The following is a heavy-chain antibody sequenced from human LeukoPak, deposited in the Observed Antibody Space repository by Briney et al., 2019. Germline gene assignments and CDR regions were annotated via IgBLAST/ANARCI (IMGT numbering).Heavy chain of an antibody. CDR1: GYTFTSYY. V-gene: IGHV1-46*03. CDR2: INPSGGST. J-gene: IGHJ4*02. Sequence: ASVKVSCKSSGYTFTSYYMHWVRQAPGQGLEWMGIINPSGGSTSYTQKFQGRVPMTRDMSTSTVYMELSRLRSDDTAVDYCAYYYYDSSGYYLDYWGQGTLVTVSS. CDR3: AYYYYDSSGYYLDY. D-gene: IGHD3-22*01.